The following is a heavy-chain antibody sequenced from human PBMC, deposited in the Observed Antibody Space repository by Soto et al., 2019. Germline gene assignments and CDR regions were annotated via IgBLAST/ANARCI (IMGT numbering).Heavy chain of an antibody. CDR3: AILRYFGEGMGFDP. V-gene: IGHV1-3*01. D-gene: IGHD3-9*01. Sequence: QVQLVQSGAEVKKPGASVKVSCKASGYTFTNYAMHWVRQAPGQRLDWMGWINAGNGNAKYSQKFQGRVTITRDTSASTDYMELSSLRSEDTAVYSCAILRYFGEGMGFDPWGQGTLVTVSS. J-gene: IGHJ5*02. CDR2: INAGNGNA. CDR1: GYTFTNYA.